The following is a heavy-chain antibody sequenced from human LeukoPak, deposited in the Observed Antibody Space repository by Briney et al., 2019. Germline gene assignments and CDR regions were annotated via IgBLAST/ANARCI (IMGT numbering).Heavy chain of an antibody. J-gene: IGHJ3*02. CDR1: GFTFSDYY. CDR2: ISYSGNTI. Sequence: GGSLRLSCAASGFTFSDYYMSWIRQAPGKGLEWISYISYSGNTIYYADSLKGRFTISRDNAKNSLYLQMNSLRAEDTAVYYCARAPRSSAFDIWGQETMVTVSS. CDR3: ARAPRSSAFDI. V-gene: IGHV3-11*04.